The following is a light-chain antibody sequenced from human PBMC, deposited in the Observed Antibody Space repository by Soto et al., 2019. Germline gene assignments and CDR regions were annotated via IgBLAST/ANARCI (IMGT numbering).Light chain of an antibody. CDR2: GAS. CDR3: QQSYGDTRT. V-gene: IGKV1-39*01. J-gene: IGKJ1*01. Sequence: DIQLTQSPSSLSASVGDRVTITCRASQSISTYLNGYQQKPGQAPKLLIHGASSLKFRVPSKFSGRGSGTDFTLTITSLQPEDSATYFCQQSYGDTRTFGQVTKVEI. CDR1: QSISTY.